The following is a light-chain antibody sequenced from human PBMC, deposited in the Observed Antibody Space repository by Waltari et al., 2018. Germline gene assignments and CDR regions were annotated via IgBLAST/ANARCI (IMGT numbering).Light chain of an antibody. V-gene: IGKV2-29*02. CDR1: QSLLHSNGNTY. Sequence: DIVMTQTPLSLPVTPGEPASISCRSSQSLLHSNGNTYLYWYLQKPGQPPRLLIYRVSNRFSGVPDRFSGSGSGTDFTLKISRVEAEDVGVYYCMQALQNPYSFGQGTKVEIK. CDR3: MQALQNPYS. J-gene: IGKJ2*03. CDR2: RVS.